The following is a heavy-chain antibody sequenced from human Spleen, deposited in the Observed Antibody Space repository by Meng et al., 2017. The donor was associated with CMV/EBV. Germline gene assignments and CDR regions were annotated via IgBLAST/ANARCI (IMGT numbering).Heavy chain of an antibody. CDR2: IKQDGSEK. V-gene: IGHV3-7*03. D-gene: IGHD1-26*01. CDR3: ARGIGSYWVFDY. CDR1: GFTFSSYW. J-gene: IGHJ4*02. Sequence: GESLKISCAASGFTFSSYWMSWVRQAPGKGLEWVANIKQDGSEKYYVDSVKGRFTISRDNSKNTLYLQMNSLRAEDTAVYYCARGIGSYWVFDYWGQGTLVTVSS.